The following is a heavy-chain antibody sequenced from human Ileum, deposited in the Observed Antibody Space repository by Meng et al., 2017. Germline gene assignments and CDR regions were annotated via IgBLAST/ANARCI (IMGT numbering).Heavy chain of an antibody. J-gene: IGHJ4*02. CDR3: ARDLTKYYDGSGSPLSNY. Sequence: QVQWAESGAEVKKPGASVKVSCKASGYTFTGYYIHWVRQAPGQGLEWMGWNNPNSGATSYAQKFQSRVTMTRDTSINTAYLELSSLRSDDTAVYYCARDLTKYYDGSGSPLSNYWGQGTLVTVSS. V-gene: IGHV1-2*02. D-gene: IGHD3-22*01. CDR2: NNPNSGAT. CDR1: GYTFTGYY.